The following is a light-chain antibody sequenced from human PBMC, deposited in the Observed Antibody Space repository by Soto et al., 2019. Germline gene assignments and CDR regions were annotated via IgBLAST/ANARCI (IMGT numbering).Light chain of an antibody. J-gene: IGLJ1*01. CDR3: AAWDDSLNGRV. CDR1: NSNIGSNT. Sequence: QLVLTQPPSASGTPGQRVTISCSGSNSNIGSNTVNWYQQLPGTAPKLLIYYDNLRPSGVPDRISGSKSGTSAFLAISGLQSDDEADYYCAAWDDSLNGRVFGTGTKLTVL. V-gene: IGLV1-44*01. CDR2: YDN.